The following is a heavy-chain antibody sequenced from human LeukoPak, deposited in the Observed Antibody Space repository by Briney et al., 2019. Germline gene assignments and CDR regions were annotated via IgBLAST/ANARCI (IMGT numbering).Heavy chain of an antibody. CDR2: INFDGSSK. D-gene: IGHD1-14*01. J-gene: IGHJ4*02. Sequence: GGSLRLSCAASGFTLSNYWMHWVRQAPGKGLVWVARINFDGSSKNYAGSVRGRFIISRDNAKNTLYLQMNSLRGEDTAVYYCGRGGSGSRYFDYWGQGTLVTVSS. CDR3: GRGGSGSRYFDY. CDR1: GFTLSNYW. V-gene: IGHV3-74*01.